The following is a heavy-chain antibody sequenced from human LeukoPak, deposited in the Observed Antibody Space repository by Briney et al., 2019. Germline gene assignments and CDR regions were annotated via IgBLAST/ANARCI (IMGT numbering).Heavy chain of an antibody. J-gene: IGHJ4*02. V-gene: IGHV4-39*01. CDR2: IYYSGST. Sequence: SETLSLTCTVSGDSFSSSNYYWGWIRQPPGKGLEWIGTIYYSGSTFYNPSLKSRVTISLDMSKNQFSLKLSSVTAADTAVYYCARIANVDMARVNFDYWGQGALATVSS. D-gene: IGHD5-18*01. CDR3: ARIANVDMARVNFDY. CDR1: GDSFSSSNYY.